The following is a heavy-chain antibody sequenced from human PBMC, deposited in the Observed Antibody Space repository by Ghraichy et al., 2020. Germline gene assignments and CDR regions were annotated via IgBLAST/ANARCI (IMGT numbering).Heavy chain of an antibody. CDR1: GFTFSNAW. J-gene: IGHJ6*02. Sequence: GESLRLSCAASGFTFSNAWMSWVRQAPGKGLEWVGRIKSKTDGGTTDYAAPVKGRFTISRDDSKNTLYLQMNSLKTEDTAVYYCTTDRIVLMVWDYYYYGMDVWGQGTTVTVSS. V-gene: IGHV3-15*01. CDR2: IKSKTDGGTT. CDR3: TTDRIVLMVWDYYYYGMDV. D-gene: IGHD2-8*01.